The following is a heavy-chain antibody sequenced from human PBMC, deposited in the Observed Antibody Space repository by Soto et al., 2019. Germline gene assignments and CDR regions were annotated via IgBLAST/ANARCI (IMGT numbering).Heavy chain of an antibody. V-gene: IGHV4-34*01. D-gene: IGHD5-18*01. J-gene: IGHJ4*02. CDR1: GGSFSGYY. Sequence: QVQLQQWGAGLLKPSETLSLTCAVYGGSFSGYYWSWIRQPPGKGLEWIGEINHSGSTNYNPSLKSRVTISVDTSKNQFSLKLSSVTAADTAVYYCARLWVQLWFNSYYFDYWGQGTLVTVSS. CDR3: ARLWVQLWFNSYYFDY. CDR2: INHSGST.